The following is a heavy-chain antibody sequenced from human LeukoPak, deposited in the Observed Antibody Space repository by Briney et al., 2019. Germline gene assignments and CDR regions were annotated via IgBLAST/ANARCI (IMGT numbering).Heavy chain of an antibody. Sequence: GGSLRLSCAASGFTFSSYSMNWVRQAPGKGLEWVSYISSSSSTIYYADSVKGRFTISRDNAKNSLYLQMNSLRAEDTAVYYCAKDGGEYYDILTGYYPRLYYMDVWGKGTTVNISS. CDR3: AKDGGEYYDILTGYYPRLYYMDV. J-gene: IGHJ6*03. V-gene: IGHV3-48*01. CDR2: ISSSSSTI. D-gene: IGHD3-9*01. CDR1: GFTFSSYS.